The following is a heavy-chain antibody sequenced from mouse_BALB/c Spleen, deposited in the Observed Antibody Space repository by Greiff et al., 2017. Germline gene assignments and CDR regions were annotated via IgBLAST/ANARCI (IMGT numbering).Heavy chain of an antibody. CDR2: ISSGGGST. J-gene: IGHJ1*01. D-gene: IGHD1-1*01. CDR3: ARHYYGSRSYWYFDV. CDR1: GFAFSSYD. Sequence: EVKLMESGGGLVKPGGSLKLSCAASGFAFSSYDMSWVRQTPEKRLEWVAYISSGGGSTYYPDTVKGRFTISRDNAKNTLYLQMSSLKSEDTAMYYCARHYYGSRSYWYFDVWGAGTTVTVSS. V-gene: IGHV5-12-1*01.